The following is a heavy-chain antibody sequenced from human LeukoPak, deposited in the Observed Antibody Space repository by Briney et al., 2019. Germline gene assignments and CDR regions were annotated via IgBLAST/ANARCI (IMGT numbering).Heavy chain of an antibody. CDR1: GGSISLCGYS. CDR3: ARGYGAFDI. CDR2: INHSGSA. D-gene: IGHD5-18*01. Sequence: SDTLSLTCAVSGGSISLCGYSWSWIRQPPGEGLVWIGYINHSGSAYYNPSLKSRVTISVDRSKNQFSLKLSSVTAADTAVYYCARGYGAFDIWGQGTMVTVSS. J-gene: IGHJ3*02. V-gene: IGHV4-30-2*01.